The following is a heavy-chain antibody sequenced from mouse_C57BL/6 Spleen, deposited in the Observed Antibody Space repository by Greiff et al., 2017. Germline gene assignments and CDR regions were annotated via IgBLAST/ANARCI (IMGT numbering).Heavy chain of an antibody. J-gene: IGHJ3*01. D-gene: IGHD1-1*01. V-gene: IGHV1-5*01. CDR2: IYPGNSDT. CDR1: GYTFTSYW. CDR3: TGPYYGSSYGFAY. Sequence: VQLQQSGTVLARPGASVKMSCKTSGYTFTSYWMHWVKQRPGPGLEWIGAIYPGNSDTSYNQKFKGKAKLTAVTSASTAYMELSSLTNEDSAVYYCTGPYYGSSYGFAYWGQGTLVTVSA.